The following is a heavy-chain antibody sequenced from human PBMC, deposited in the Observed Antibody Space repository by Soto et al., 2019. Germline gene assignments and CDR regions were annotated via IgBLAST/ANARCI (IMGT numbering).Heavy chain of an antibody. CDR3: ARDRKLELPGNYYYYGMDV. V-gene: IGHV4-59*01. D-gene: IGHD1-7*01. CDR1: GGSIRDYF. J-gene: IGHJ6*02. CDR2: ISSSGTV. Sequence: LSLTCSVSGGSIRDYFWTWIRQSPGRGLEWIGYISSSGTVKYNSSPKSRVTISLDRSRNQFSLKLSSVTAADTAVYFCARDRKLELPGNYYYYGMDVWGQGTTVTVSS.